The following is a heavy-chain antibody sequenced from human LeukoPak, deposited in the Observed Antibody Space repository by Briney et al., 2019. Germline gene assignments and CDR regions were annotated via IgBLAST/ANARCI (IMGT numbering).Heavy chain of an antibody. J-gene: IGHJ1*01. D-gene: IGHD6-13*01. CDR2: INHSGNT. V-gene: IGHV4-34*01. CDR1: GGSFSGYY. CDR3: ARAYSSRGPEYFQH. Sequence: SETLSLTCAVYGGSFSGYYWSWIRQSPGKGLEWIGEINHSGNTNYNPSLKSRVTTSVDTSKNQFSLKLSSVTAADTAVYYCARAYSSRGPEYFQHWGQGTLVTVSS.